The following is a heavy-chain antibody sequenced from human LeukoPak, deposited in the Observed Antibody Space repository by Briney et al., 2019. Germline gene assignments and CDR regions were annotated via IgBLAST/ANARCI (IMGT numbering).Heavy chain of an antibody. CDR2: IDDSGNI. CDR3: ARHLAARLGGARFSDY. CDR1: GGSINSYY. D-gene: IGHD2-21*01. V-gene: IGHV4-59*08. Sequence: PSETLSLTCIVSGGSINSYYWSWIRQPPGKGLEWIAYIDDSGNINYNPSLKSRVTISVDTSRNEFSLKVNYVTAADTAVYYCARHLAARLGGARFSDYWGQGTLVTVSS. J-gene: IGHJ4*02.